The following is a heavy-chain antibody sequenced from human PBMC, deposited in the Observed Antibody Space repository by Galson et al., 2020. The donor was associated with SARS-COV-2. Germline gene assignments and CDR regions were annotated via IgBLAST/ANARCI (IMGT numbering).Heavy chain of an antibody. CDR1: GYTFTSYA. V-gene: IGHV7-4-1*02. CDR3: ARLGREYCSGGSCYYYFDY. J-gene: IGHJ4*02. CDR2: INTNTGNP. D-gene: IGHD2-15*01. Sequence: ASVKVSCKASGYTFTSYAMNWVRQAPGQGLEWMGWINTNTGNPTYAQGFTGRFVFSLDTSVSTAYLQISSLKAEDTAVYYCARLGREYCSGGSCYYYFDYWGQGTLV.